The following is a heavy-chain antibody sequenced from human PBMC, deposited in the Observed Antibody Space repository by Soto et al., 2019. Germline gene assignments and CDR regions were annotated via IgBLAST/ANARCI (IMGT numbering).Heavy chain of an antibody. Sequence: QVQLQESGPGLVKPSQTLSLTCTVSGGSISSGGYYWSGIRQHPGKGLEWIGYIYYSGSTYYNPSLKSRVAISLDTSKNHFSLTLSSVTAADTAVYYCARAVPYDSSGSDYWYFYLWGRGTLFTVSS. CDR3: ARAVPYDSSGSDYWYFYL. CDR2: IYYSGST. V-gene: IGHV4-31*03. D-gene: IGHD3-22*01. J-gene: IGHJ2*01. CDR1: GGSISSGGYY.